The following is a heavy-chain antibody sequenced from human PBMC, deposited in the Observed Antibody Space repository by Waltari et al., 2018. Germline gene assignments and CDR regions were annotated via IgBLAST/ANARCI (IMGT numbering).Heavy chain of an antibody. CDR2: ISNNGGST. V-gene: IGHV3-64D*06. Sequence: EVQLVESGGGLVQPGGSLRLSCSASGFRFSNYRMFWVRQAPGKGLEYCSAISNNGGSTYYTDSVRGRFTISRDNSKNMLYLQMSSLRPEDTAVYYCESRPPVTRDYWGQGTLVTVSS. CDR1: GFRFSNYR. D-gene: IGHD5-18*01. CDR3: ESRPPVTRDY. J-gene: IGHJ4*02.